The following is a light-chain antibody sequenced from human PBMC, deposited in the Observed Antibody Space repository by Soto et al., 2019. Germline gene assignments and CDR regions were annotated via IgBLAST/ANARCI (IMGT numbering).Light chain of an antibody. Sequence: QSALTQPRSVSGSPGQSVAVSCTGTSSDVGGYDYVSWYQHLPGKAPKLMIYSVNRRPSGIPDSFSGSKSGNSASLTISGLQADDEADYYCFSYAGSYTWVCGGGTKLTVL. CDR2: SVN. V-gene: IGLV2-11*01. CDR1: SSDVGGYDY. CDR3: FSYAGSYTWV. J-gene: IGLJ3*02.